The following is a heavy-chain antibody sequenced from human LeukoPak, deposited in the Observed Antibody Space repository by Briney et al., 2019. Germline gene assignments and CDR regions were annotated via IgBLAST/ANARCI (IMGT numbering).Heavy chain of an antibody. CDR2: IYSGGST. V-gene: IGHV3-53*01. Sequence: PGGSLRLSCAASGFTVSSNYMSWVRQAPGKGLEWVSVIYSGGSTYYADSVKGRFTISRDNSKNTLYLQMNSLRAEDTAVYYCAREINTPYNWFDPWGQGTLVTVSS. J-gene: IGHJ5*02. CDR3: AREINTPYNWFDP. CDR1: GFTVSSNY.